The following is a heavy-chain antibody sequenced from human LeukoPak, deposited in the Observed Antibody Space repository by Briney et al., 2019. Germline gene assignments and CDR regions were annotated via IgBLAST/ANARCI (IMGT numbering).Heavy chain of an antibody. J-gene: IGHJ4*02. V-gene: IGHV3-21*01. CDR2: ISSSSSYI. CDR1: GFTFTSYA. CDR3: AREDNTIFISDY. D-gene: IGHD3-3*01. Sequence: GGSLRLSCAASGFTFTSYAMNWVRQAPGKGLEWVSSISSSSSYIYYADSVKGRFTISRDNSKNTLYLQMNSLRAEDTAVYYCAREDNTIFISDYCGQGTLVTVSS.